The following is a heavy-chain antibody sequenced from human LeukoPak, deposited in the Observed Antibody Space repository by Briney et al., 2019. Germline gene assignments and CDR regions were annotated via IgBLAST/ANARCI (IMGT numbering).Heavy chain of an antibody. CDR3: ARDPIYGDRREFDY. J-gene: IGHJ4*02. CDR2: ISSSSSYI. CDR1: GFTFSSYS. V-gene: IGHV3-21*01. D-gene: IGHD4-17*01. Sequence: GSLRLSCAASGFTFSSYSMNWVCQAPGKGLEWVSSISSSSSYIYYADSVKGRFTISRDNAKNSLYLQMNSLRAEDTAVYYYARDPIYGDRREFDYWGQGTLVTVSS.